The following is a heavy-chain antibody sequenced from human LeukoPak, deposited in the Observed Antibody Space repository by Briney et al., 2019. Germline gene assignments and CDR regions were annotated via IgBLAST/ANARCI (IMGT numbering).Heavy chain of an antibody. CDR2: ISSSSSYI. Sequence: GGSLRLSCAASGFTFSSYSMSWVRQAPGKGLEWVSSISSSSSYIYYADSVKGRFTISRDNSKNTLYLQMNSLRAEDTAVYYCAKTGLRFCDYWGQGTLVTVSS. D-gene: IGHD3-16*01. J-gene: IGHJ4*02. CDR1: GFTFSSYS. V-gene: IGHV3-21*04. CDR3: AKTGLRFCDY.